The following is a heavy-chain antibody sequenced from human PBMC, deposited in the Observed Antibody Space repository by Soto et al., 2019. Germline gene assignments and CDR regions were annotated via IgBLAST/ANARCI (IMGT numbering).Heavy chain of an antibody. J-gene: IGHJ6*02. CDR2: IIPILTTP. CDR3: ATSVGIAPTGEDGMDV. V-gene: IGHV1-69*13. D-gene: IGHD2-8*02. Sequence: GXSVKVSCKASGGTLSIYGCSWVRQAPGQGPEWIGGIIPILTTPNYAQKFQGRVTIVADESTTTVYMELSSLKFEDTAVYYCATSVGIAPTGEDGMDVWGQGTSVTVSS. CDR1: GGTLSIYG.